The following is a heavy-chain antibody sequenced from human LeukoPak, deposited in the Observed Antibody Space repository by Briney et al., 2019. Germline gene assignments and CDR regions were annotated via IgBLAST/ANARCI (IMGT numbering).Heavy chain of an antibody. J-gene: IGHJ4*02. CDR2: INHSGST. Sequence: SETLSLTCAVYGGSFSGYYWSWIRRPPGKGLEWIGEINHSGSTNYNPSLKSRVTISVDTSKNQFSLKLSSVTAADTAVYYCASDGLWSGYYFDYWGQGTLVTVSS. V-gene: IGHV4-34*01. D-gene: IGHD3-3*01. CDR3: ASDGLWSGYYFDY. CDR1: GGSFSGYY.